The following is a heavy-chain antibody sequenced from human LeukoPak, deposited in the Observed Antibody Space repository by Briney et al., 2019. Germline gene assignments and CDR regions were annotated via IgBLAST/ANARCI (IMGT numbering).Heavy chain of an antibody. CDR2: INGFGSST. V-gene: IGHV3-23*01. D-gene: IGHD2-21*01. CDR3: AKDVGNILWCHDL. J-gene: IGHJ5*02. CDR1: GFTFSSYA. Sequence: LAGGSLRLSCAASGFTFSSYAMSWVRQAPGKGLEWVSSINGFGSSTYHSDSVQGRFTISRDNSKNILYLEMNSLRVEDTAIYYCAKDVGNILWCHDLWGQGTLATVSS.